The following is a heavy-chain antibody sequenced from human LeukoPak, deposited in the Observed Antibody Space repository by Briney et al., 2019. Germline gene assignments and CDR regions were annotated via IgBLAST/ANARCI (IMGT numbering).Heavy chain of an antibody. CDR3: ARDHSELWFGELSGRAFDI. CDR1: GYTFTTYA. V-gene: IGHV1-3*01. Sequence: GASVKLSCKASGYTFTTYALHWVRQAPGQRLEWMGCINAGNGNTKYSQKFQGRVTITRDTSVSTAYMELSSLRSEDTAEYYCARDHSELWFGELSGRAFDIWGQGTMVTVSS. J-gene: IGHJ3*02. CDR2: INAGNGNT. D-gene: IGHD3-10*01.